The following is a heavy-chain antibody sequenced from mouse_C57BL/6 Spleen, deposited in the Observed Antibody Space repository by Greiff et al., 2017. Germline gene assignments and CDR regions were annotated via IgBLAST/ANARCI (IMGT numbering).Heavy chain of an antibody. CDR3: ARYYGSPYYAMDD. J-gene: IGHJ4*01. Sequence: VKLQQSGPELVKPGASVKISCKASGYSFTSYYIHWVKQRPGQGLEWIGWIYPGSGNTKYNEKFKGKATLTADTSSSTAYMQLSSLTSEDSAVYDCARYYGSPYYAMDDWGQGTSVTGSS. CDR2: IYPGSGNT. V-gene: IGHV1-66*01. CDR1: GYSFTSYY. D-gene: IGHD1-1*01.